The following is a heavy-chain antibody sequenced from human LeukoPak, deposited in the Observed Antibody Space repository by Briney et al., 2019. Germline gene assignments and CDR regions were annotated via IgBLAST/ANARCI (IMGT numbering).Heavy chain of an antibody. Sequence: ASVKVSCKASGYTFTSYDINWVRQATGQGLEWIGWMNPNSGNTGYAQKFQGRVTMTRNTSISTAYMELSSLRSEDTAVYYCARGGIVVVPAAMRWFDPWGQGTLVTVSS. J-gene: IGHJ5*02. CDR3: ARGGIVVVPAAMRWFDP. D-gene: IGHD2-2*01. CDR1: GYTFTSYD. CDR2: MNPNSGNT. V-gene: IGHV1-8*01.